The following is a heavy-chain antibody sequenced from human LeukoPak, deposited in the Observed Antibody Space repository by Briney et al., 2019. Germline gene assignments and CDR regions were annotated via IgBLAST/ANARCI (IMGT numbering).Heavy chain of an antibody. J-gene: IGHJ4*01. CDR1: GFTFTSSA. CDR3: AAGGQLRYFDWLLPEPYYFDY. Sequence: GTSVKVSCKASGFTFTSSAVQWVRQGRGQRLEWIGWIVVGSGNTNYAQKFQERVTITRDMSTSTAYMELSSLRSEDTAVYYCAAGGQLRYFDWLLPEPYYFDYWGHGTLVTVSS. V-gene: IGHV1-58*01. CDR2: IVVGSGNT. D-gene: IGHD3-9*01.